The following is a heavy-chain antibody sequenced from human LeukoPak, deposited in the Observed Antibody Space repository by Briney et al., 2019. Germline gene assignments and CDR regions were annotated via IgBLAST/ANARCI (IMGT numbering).Heavy chain of an antibody. Sequence: ASVKVSCKAFGYTFTSNYMHWVRQAPGQGPEWMGVISPSGGSTTYAQKFQGRATLTRDMSTSTDYLELSSLRSEDTALYYCAKEGEGWDYWGQGTLVTVSS. CDR2: ISPSGGST. CDR3: AKEGEGWDY. V-gene: IGHV1-46*01. D-gene: IGHD3-16*01. J-gene: IGHJ4*02. CDR1: GYTFTSNY.